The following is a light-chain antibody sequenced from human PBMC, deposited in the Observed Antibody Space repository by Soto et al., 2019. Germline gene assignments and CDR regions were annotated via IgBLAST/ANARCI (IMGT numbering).Light chain of an antibody. V-gene: IGLV2-14*01. J-gene: IGLJ1*01. Sequence: QSALTQPASVSGSPGQSITISCTGTSSDVGGYNYVSWYQQHPGKAPKLMIYEVSSRPSGVSNRFSGSKSGNTSSLTISGREAEDEDDYYCRSYTSSSTLVFGTGTKVTVL. CDR2: EVS. CDR1: SSDVGGYNY. CDR3: RSYTSSSTLV.